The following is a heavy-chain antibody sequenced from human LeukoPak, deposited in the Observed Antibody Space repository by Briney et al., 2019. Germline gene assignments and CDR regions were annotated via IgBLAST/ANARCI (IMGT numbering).Heavy chain of an antibody. Sequence: ASVKVSCKTSGGTFNTNSINWVRQAPGQGLEWMGWINPNSGGTNYAQKFQGWVTMTRDTSISTAYMELSRLRSDDTAVYYCARDFESYYYGSGSYSKGEMYFDYWGQGTLVTVSS. CDR1: GGTFNTNS. D-gene: IGHD3-10*01. J-gene: IGHJ4*02. CDR3: ARDFESYYYGSGSYSKGEMYFDY. V-gene: IGHV1-2*04. CDR2: INPNSGGT.